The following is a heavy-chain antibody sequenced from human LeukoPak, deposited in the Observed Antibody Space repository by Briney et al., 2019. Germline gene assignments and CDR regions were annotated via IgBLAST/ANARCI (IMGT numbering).Heavy chain of an antibody. V-gene: IGHV5-51*01. CDR3: ARLPYGSNSPLDY. Sequence: GESLKISCKGSQYRFTNYWIVWVRQIPGKGLEWMGIIYPGDSDTRYSPSFEGQVTISADKSITTAYLQWTSLKASDTAIYYCARLPYGSNSPLDYWGQGTLVSVSS. J-gene: IGHJ4*02. D-gene: IGHD4-23*01. CDR2: IYPGDSDT. CDR1: QYRFTNYW.